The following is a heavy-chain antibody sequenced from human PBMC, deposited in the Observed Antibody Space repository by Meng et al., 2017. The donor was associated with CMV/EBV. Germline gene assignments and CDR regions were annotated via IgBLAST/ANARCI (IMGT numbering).Heavy chain of an antibody. CDR1: GYTFTGYY. D-gene: IGHD1-26*01. CDR2: INPNSGGT. J-gene: IGHJ4*02. CDR3: ARTPSYSGSQRPFDY. Sequence: VRLGQSGDGVKKPGASVKVSCKASGYTFTGYYMHWVRQAPGQGLEWMGWINPNSGGTNYAQKFQGRVTMTRDTSISTAYMELSRLRSDDTAVYYCARTPSYSGSQRPFDYWGQGTLVTVSS. V-gene: IGHV1-2*02.